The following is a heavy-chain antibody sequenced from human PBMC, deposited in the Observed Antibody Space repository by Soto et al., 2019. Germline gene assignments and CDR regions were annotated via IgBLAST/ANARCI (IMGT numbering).Heavy chain of an antibody. D-gene: IGHD3-10*01. CDR2: IYYSGSA. CDR1: GGSISTSDYY. V-gene: IGHV4-39*07. Sequence: SETLYLTCTVSGGSISTSDYYWGWIRQPPGKGLEWIGNIYYSGSASCNPSLKSRVAISIDTSKNQFSLKLSSVTAEDTAFYYCVRDRVVRGEDWFDPWGQGTLVTVSS. J-gene: IGHJ5*02. CDR3: VRDRVVRGEDWFDP.